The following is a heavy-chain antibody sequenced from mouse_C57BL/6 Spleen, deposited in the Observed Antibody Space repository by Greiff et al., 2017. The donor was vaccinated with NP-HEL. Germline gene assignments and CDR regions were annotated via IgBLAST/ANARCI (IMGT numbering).Heavy chain of an antibody. CDR1: GYTFTSYG. CDR3: ARGGDYDEGYAMDY. V-gene: IGHV1-81*01. J-gene: IGHJ4*01. CDR2: IYPRSGNT. D-gene: IGHD2-4*01. Sequence: QVQLKQPGAELVMPGASVKLSCKASGYTFTSYGISWVKQRTGQGLEWIGEIYPRSGNTYYNEKFKGKATLTADKSSSTAYMELRSLTSEDSAVYFCARGGDYDEGYAMDYWGQGTSVTVSS.